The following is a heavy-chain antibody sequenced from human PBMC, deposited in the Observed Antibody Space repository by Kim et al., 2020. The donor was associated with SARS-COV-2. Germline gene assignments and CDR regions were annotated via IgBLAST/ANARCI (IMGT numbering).Heavy chain of an antibody. Sequence: YYNPSLTSRVIMSVDTSKNQFSLSLTSVSAADTAVYYCARHFRAKDWFEPWGQGALVTVSS. CDR3: ARHFRAKDWFEP. V-gene: IGHV4-39*01. J-gene: IGHJ5*02.